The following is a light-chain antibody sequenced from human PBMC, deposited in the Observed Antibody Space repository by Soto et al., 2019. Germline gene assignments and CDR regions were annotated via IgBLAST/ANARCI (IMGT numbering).Light chain of an antibody. Sequence: SVLTQPASVSGSPGQSITISCTGTSSDVGGYNYVSWYQQHPGKAPKLMIYDVSNRPSGVSNRFSGSKSGNTASLTISGLQAEDEADYYCSSYTSSSTPEVVFGGGTKLTVL. J-gene: IGLJ2*01. CDR1: SSDVGGYNY. V-gene: IGLV2-14*01. CDR3: SSYTSSSTPEVV. CDR2: DVS.